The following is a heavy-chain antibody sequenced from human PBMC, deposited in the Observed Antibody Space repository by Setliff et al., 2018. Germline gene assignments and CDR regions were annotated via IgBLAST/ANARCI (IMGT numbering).Heavy chain of an antibody. CDR3: ARGGDSGSYFLANHDAFDI. J-gene: IGHJ3*02. Sequence: PSETLSLTCTVSGGSISSSSYYWGWIRQPPGKGLEWIGSIHYSGSTYYNPSLKSRVTISIDTSKNQFSLKLSSVTAADTAVYYCARGGDSGSYFLANHDAFDIWGQGTTVTVS. CDR1: GGSISSSSYY. CDR2: IHYSGST. D-gene: IGHD1-26*01. V-gene: IGHV4-39*07.